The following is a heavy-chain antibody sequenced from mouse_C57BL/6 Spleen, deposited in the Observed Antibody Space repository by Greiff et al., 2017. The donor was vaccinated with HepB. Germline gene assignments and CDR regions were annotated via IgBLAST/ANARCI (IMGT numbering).Heavy chain of an antibody. Sequence: EVKLVESGGGLVQPGGSMKLSCVASGFTFSNYWMNWVRQSPEKGLEWVAQIRLKSDNYATHYAESVKGRFTISRDDSKSSVYLQMNNLRAEDTGIYYCTGGDCSNYVEAMDDWGQGTSVTVSS. J-gene: IGHJ4*01. D-gene: IGHD2-5*01. V-gene: IGHV6-3*01. CDR2: IRLKSDNYAT. CDR3: TGGDCSNYVEAMDD. CDR1: GFTFSNYW.